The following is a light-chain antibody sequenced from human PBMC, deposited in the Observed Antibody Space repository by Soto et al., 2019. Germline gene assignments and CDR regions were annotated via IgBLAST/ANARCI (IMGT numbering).Light chain of an antibody. Sequence: QSVLTQPPSVSAAPGQKGTISCSGSSSNIGNNYVSWYQQLPGTAPKLLIYEDNKRPSGIPDRFSGSKSGTSATLGITGLQTGDEADYYCGAWDSSLSEVVFGSGTKVTVL. V-gene: IGLV1-51*02. J-gene: IGLJ1*01. CDR2: EDN. CDR1: SSNIGNNY. CDR3: GAWDSSLSEVV.